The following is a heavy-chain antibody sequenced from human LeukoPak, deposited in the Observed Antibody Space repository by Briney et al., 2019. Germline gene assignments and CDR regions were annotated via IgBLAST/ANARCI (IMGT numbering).Heavy chain of an antibody. CDR2: LYSDGNT. CDR3: ARGVEPLAANTLAY. CDR1: GFTVITKH. Sequence: PGGSLILSCAAPGFTVITKHMTWVRQAPGKGLERDQVLYSDGNTKYADSVQGRFTISRDNSKNTLYLEMNSLSHDDTAVYYCARGVEPLAANTLAYWGQGTLVTVSS. J-gene: IGHJ4*02. D-gene: IGHD1-14*01. V-gene: IGHV3-53*01.